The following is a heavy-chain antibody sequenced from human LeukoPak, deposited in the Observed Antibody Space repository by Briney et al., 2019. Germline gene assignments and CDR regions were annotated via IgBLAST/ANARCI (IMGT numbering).Heavy chain of an antibody. CDR2: ISISGGGR. Sequence: GGSLRLSCAASGFTFRRSAMSWVRQAPGKGLEWVSCISISGGGRYYADSVKGRFTISRDNSRNTVHLEMNSLRAEDTAVYYCAKVLPGYHYDSTASPLGTGHYYYGMDVWGQGTTVTVSS. D-gene: IGHD3-22*01. CDR1: GFTFRRSA. V-gene: IGHV3-23*01. J-gene: IGHJ6*02. CDR3: AKVLPGYHYDSTASPLGTGHYYYGMDV.